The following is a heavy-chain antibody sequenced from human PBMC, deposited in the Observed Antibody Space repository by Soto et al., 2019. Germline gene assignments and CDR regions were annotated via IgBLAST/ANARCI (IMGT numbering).Heavy chain of an antibody. CDR1: GFTFSSYA. J-gene: IGHJ4*02. D-gene: IGHD5-12*01. CDR2: ISGSGGST. CDR3: AKDLSRRWLQSDY. V-gene: IGHV3-23*01. Sequence: EVQLLESGGGLVQPGGSLRLSCAASGFTFSSYAMSWVRQAPGKGLEWVSAISGSGGSTYYADSVKGRFTISRDNSKNTLDLQMNSLRAEDTAVYYCAKDLSRRWLQSDYWGQGTLVTVSS.